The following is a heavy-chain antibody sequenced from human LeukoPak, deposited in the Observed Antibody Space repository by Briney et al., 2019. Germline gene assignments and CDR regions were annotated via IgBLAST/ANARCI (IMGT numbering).Heavy chain of an antibody. CDR2: IYTSGST. J-gene: IGHJ3*02. D-gene: IGHD1-14*01. Sequence: SETLSLTCTVSGGSISSSSYYWSWIRQPAGKGLEWIGRIYTSGSTNYNPSLKSRVTMSVDTSKNQFSLKLSSVTAADTAVYYCARAHPTTSNVGAFDIWGQGAMVTVSS. V-gene: IGHV4-61*02. CDR3: ARAHPTTSNVGAFDI. CDR1: GGSISSSSYY.